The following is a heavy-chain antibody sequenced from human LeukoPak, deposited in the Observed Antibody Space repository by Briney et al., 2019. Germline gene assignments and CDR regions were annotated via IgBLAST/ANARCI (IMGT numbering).Heavy chain of an antibody. V-gene: IGHV4-34*01. CDR1: GGSFSGSN. J-gene: IGHJ4*02. D-gene: IGHD5/OR15-5a*01. CDR2: IYNSGST. CDR3: VIYVVYVSAIYYFDY. Sequence: SETLSLTCSVYGGSFSGSNWSWIRQPPGKGLEWIGEIYNSGSTIYNPSLKSRVTISVDTSKNQFSLNLISVTAADTAVFYCVIYVVYVSAIYYFDYWGQGTLVTVSS.